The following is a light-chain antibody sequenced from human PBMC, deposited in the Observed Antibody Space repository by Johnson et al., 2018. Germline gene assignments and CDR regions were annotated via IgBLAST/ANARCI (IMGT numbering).Light chain of an antibody. J-gene: IGLJ1*01. CDR1: SSNIGKNY. CDR2: ENN. CDR3: GTWDSSRSSVNV. Sequence: QSVLTQPPSVSAAPGQKVTISCSGSSSNIGKNYVSWYQQLTGTATTLLIYENNKRPSGIPDRFSGSKSGTSATLGITGLQTGDESDYSCGTWDSSRSSVNVFVTGTK. V-gene: IGLV1-51*02.